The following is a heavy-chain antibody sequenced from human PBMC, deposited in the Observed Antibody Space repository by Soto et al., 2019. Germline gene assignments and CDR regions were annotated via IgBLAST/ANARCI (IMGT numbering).Heavy chain of an antibody. CDR3: ARDRGGTRDWYRGGNWFDP. Sequence: QVQLVESGGGVVQPGRSLRLSCAASGFTFRTYGMHWVRQAPGKGLEWVAVIWYDGSSKYYADSVKGRFTISRDNSENTLSLQMNSLRVDDTAVYYCARDRGGTRDWYRGGNWFDPWGQGTLVTVSS. CDR2: IWYDGSSK. V-gene: IGHV3-33*01. D-gene: IGHD3-9*01. CDR1: GFTFRTYG. J-gene: IGHJ5*02.